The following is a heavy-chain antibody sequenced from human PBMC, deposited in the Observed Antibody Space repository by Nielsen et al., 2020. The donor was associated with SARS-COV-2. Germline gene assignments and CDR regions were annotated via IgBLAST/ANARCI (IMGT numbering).Heavy chain of an antibody. CDR2: INHSGST. Sequence: SETLSLTCTVSGGSISSYYWSWIRQPPGKGLEWIGEINHSGSTNYNPSLKSRVTISVDTSKNQFSLKLSSVTAADTAVYYCARARITMIVVVGAFDIWGQGTMVTVSS. D-gene: IGHD3-22*01. CDR3: ARARITMIVVVGAFDI. J-gene: IGHJ3*02. CDR1: GGSISSYY. V-gene: IGHV4-34*01.